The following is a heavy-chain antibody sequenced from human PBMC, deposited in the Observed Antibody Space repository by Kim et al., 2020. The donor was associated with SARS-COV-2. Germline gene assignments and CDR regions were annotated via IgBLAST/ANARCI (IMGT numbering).Heavy chain of an antibody. J-gene: IGHJ4*02. CDR3: ASEAGL. V-gene: IGHV4-39*01. CDR2: YYSGST. Sequence: YYSGSTYYNPSLKSRVTISVDTSKNQFSLKLSSVTAADTAVYYCASEAGLGGQGTLVTVSS.